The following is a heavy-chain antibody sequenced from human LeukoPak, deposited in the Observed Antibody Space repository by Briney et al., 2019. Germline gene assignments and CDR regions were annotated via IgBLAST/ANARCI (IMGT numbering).Heavy chain of an antibody. CDR2: ISWHSGSV. CDR3: VKEFGVVSGWYGLQYFDL. Sequence: SLRLSCIASGFNFEDYAMHWVRQVPGKGLEWVSGISWHSGSVGYGDSVKGRFTISRDNAKNSLYLQMNSLRPEDTALYYCVKEFGVVSGWYGLQYFDLWGQGTLVTVAS. V-gene: IGHV3-9*01. CDR1: GFNFEDYA. D-gene: IGHD6-19*01. J-gene: IGHJ4*02.